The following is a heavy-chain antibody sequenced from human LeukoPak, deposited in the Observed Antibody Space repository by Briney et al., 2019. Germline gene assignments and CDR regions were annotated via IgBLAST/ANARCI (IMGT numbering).Heavy chain of an antibody. J-gene: IGHJ5*02. D-gene: IGHD3-22*01. CDR2: IWFDGTEK. CDR1: GLTFRNYA. V-gene: IGHV3-33*01. Sequence: PGGSLRLSCAASGLTFRNYAMHWVRQAPGGRLEWVAVIWFDGTEKYYAASVMGRFTISRDSSESTLYLQMNDLRTEDTAVYYCARVNGPNSGYYYTLDLWGQGTPVTVSS. CDR3: ARVNGPNSGYYYTLDL.